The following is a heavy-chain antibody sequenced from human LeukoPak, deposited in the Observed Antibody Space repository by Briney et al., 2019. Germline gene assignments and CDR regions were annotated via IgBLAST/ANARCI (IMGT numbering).Heavy chain of an antibody. V-gene: IGHV5-51*01. CDR2: IYPGDSDT. D-gene: IGHD2-21*02. CDR1: GSSFTSYW. CDR3: ARHGGGTALNSVISEGKLVPWYFDL. J-gene: IGHJ2*01. Sequence: GESLQISCQCSGSSFTSYWIGWVRQLPGKGLEGMGIIYPGDSDTRYSPSFQGQVTISADKSISTAYLQWSSLKASDTAMYYCARHGGGTALNSVISEGKLVPWYFDLWGRGTLVTVSS.